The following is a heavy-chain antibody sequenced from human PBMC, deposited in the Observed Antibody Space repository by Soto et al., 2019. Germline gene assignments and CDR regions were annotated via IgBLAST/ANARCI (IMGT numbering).Heavy chain of an antibody. Sequence: PXGSLRLSCAASGFIFRNYDMHWVRQGTGKGLEWVSAIGSDYKTYYAGSVKGRFTISRENAGNSLYLQMNSLTAGDTATYYCSRRYCSGDRCPGIGFDYWGRGILVTVSS. CDR2: IGSDYKT. J-gene: IGHJ4*02. CDR1: GFIFRNYD. CDR3: SRRYCSGDRCPGIGFDY. D-gene: IGHD2-15*01. V-gene: IGHV3-13*01.